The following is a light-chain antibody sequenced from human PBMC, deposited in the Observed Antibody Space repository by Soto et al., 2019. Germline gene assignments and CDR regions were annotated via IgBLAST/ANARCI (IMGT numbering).Light chain of an antibody. Sequence: QAVVTQAPSLTVSPGGTVTLTCASSTGTVTSSHYPHWFQQRPGQAPRTLIYDTSNKHSWTPARFSGSLLGGKAALTLSGAQPEDEAEYYCLLSYSGARVVFGGGTQLTVL. J-gene: IGLJ2*01. CDR3: LLSYSGARVV. CDR1: TGTVTSSHY. CDR2: DTS. V-gene: IGLV7-46*01.